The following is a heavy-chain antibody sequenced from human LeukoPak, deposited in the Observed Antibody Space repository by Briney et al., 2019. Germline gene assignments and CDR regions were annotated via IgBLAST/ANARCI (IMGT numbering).Heavy chain of an antibody. CDR3: ARASLRRRSADV. D-gene: IGHD5-12*01. V-gene: IGHV4-30-4*01. CDR2: IYYSGST. CDR1: GGSVSSGDYY. Sequence: SQTLSLTCTVSGGSVSSGDYYWSWIRQPPGKGLEWIGYIYYSGSTYYNPSLKSRVTISVDTSKNQFSLKLSSVTAADTAVYYCARASLRRRSADVWGQGTTVTVSS. J-gene: IGHJ6*02.